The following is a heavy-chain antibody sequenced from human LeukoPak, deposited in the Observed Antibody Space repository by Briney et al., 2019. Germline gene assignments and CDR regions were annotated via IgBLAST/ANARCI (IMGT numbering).Heavy chain of an antibody. CDR2: IKQDGSEK. D-gene: IGHD4-17*01. CDR3: ARGLATVDAFDI. Sequence: GGSLRLSCAASGFTFNNYAMSWVRQAPGKGLEWVANIKQDGSEKYYVDSVKGRFTISRDNAKNSLYLQMNSLRAEDTAVYYCARGLATVDAFDIWGQGTMVTVSS. J-gene: IGHJ3*02. CDR1: GFTFNNYA. V-gene: IGHV3-7*01.